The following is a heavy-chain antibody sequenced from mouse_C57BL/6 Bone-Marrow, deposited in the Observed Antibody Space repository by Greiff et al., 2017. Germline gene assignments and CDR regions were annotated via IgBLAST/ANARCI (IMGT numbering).Heavy chain of an antibody. CDR3: ARRGDGYAMDY. CDR1: GYSITSGYY. CDR2: ISYDGSN. D-gene: IGHD2-3*01. V-gene: IGHV3-6*01. J-gene: IGHJ4*01. Sequence: EVQVVESGPGLVKPSQSLSLTCSVTGYSITSGYYWNWIRQFPGNKLEWMGYISYDGSNNYNPSLKNRISITRDTSKNQFFLKLNSVTTEDTATYYCARRGDGYAMDYWGQGTSVTVSS.